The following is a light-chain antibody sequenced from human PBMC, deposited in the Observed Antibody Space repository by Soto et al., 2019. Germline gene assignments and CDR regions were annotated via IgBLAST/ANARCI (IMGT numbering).Light chain of an antibody. V-gene: IGKV1-6*01. Sequence: ALQMTQSPASLSASVGDRVTITCRASQDIRTELGWYQQKPGKAPKLLIYGATTLQIGVPSRFSGSGSGTDFTLTISGLQPEDFATYYCLKDYNYPRTFGQGTQVEV. CDR3: LKDYNYPRT. CDR1: QDIRTE. J-gene: IGKJ1*01. CDR2: GAT.